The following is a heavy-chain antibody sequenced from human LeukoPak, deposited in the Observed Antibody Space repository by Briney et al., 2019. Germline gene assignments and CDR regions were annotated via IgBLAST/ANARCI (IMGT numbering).Heavy chain of an antibody. CDR3: ARETHYGSGSYYPSGYYYGMDV. CDR2: IIPILGIA. V-gene: IGHV1-69*04. D-gene: IGHD3-10*01. J-gene: IGHJ6*02. CDR1: GYTFTSYG. Sequence: ASVKVSCKASGYTFTSYGISWVRQAPGQGLEWMGRIIPILGIANYAQKFQGRVTITADKSTSTAYMELSSLRSEDTAVYYCARETHYGSGSYYPSGYYYGMDVWGQGTTVTVSS.